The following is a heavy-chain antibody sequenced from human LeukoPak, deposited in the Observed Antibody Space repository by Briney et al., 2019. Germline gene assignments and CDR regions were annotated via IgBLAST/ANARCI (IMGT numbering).Heavy chain of an antibody. CDR2: IKQDGSEK. CDR3: AREDLVTTMFPDY. V-gene: IGHV3-7*01. CDR1: GFTFSSYW. Sequence: TEGSLRLSCAASGFTFSSYWMSWVRQAPGKGLEWVANIKQDGSEKYYVDSVKGRFTISRDNAKNSLYLQMNSLRAEDTAVYYCAREDLVTTMFPDYWGQGTLVTVSS. D-gene: IGHD2-21*02. J-gene: IGHJ4*02.